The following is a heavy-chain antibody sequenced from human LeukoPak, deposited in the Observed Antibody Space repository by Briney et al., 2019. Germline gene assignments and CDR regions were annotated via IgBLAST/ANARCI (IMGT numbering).Heavy chain of an antibody. J-gene: IGHJ4*02. Sequence: ASVKVSCKVSGYTLTELSMHWVGQAPGKGLEWMGGFDPEDGETIYAQKFQGRVTMTEDTSTDTAYMELSSLRSEDTAVYYCATKALADFWSGYSLGYWGQGTLLTVSS. CDR2: FDPEDGET. V-gene: IGHV1-24*01. CDR1: GYTLTELS. CDR3: ATKALADFWSGYSLGY. D-gene: IGHD3-3*01.